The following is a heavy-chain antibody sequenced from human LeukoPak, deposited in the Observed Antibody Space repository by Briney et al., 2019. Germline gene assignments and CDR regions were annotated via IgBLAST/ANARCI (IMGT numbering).Heavy chain of an antibody. Sequence: SETLSLTCTVSGYSISSGHYWGWIRQPPGKGLEWIGSMYHSGSTYYNPSLKSRVTTSVDTSKNQFSLKVSSVTAADTAVYYCARSYGDYYYMDVWGKGTTVTVSS. CDR2: MYHSGST. V-gene: IGHV4-38-2*02. D-gene: IGHD4-17*01. J-gene: IGHJ6*03. CDR3: ARSYGDYYYMDV. CDR1: GYSISSGHY.